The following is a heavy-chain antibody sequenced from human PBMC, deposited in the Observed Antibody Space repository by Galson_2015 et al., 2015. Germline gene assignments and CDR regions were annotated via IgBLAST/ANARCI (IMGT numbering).Heavy chain of an antibody. V-gene: IGHV3-30-3*01. J-gene: IGHJ3*02. CDR1: GFTFSSYA. D-gene: IGHD6-6*01. Sequence: SPRLSCAAPGFTFSSYAMHRVRQAPGKGLEWVAVISYDGSNKYYADSVKGRFTISRDNSKNTLYLQMNSLRAEDTAVYYCSRPQGAFDIWGQGTWSPSLQ. CDR3: SRPQGAFDI. CDR2: ISYDGSNK.